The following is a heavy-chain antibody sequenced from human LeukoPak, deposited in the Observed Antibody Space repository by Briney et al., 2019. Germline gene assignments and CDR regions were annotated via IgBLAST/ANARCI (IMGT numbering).Heavy chain of an antibody. CDR2: IYYSGST. V-gene: IGHV4-59*06. CDR1: GGSISSYY. J-gene: IGHJ4*02. CDR3: ARGAQPVQYDFWSGPPTTPLPDY. D-gene: IGHD3-3*01. Sequence: SETLCLTCTVSGGSISSYYWSWIRQHPGKGLEWIGYIYYSGSTYYNPSLKSRVTISVDTSKNQFSLKLSSVTAADTAVYYCARGAQPVQYDFWSGPPTTPLPDYWGQGTLVTVSS.